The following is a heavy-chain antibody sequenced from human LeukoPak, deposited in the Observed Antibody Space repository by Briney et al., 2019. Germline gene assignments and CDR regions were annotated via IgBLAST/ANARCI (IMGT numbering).Heavy chain of an antibody. J-gene: IGHJ4*02. Sequence: GGSLRLSCAASGFTFSSYWMHWVRQAPGKGLVWVSRINSDGSSTSYADSVKGRFTISRDNAENTLYLQTNSLRAEDTAVYYCARDVVGGYNLFDYWGQGTLVTVSS. CDR1: GFTFSSYW. D-gene: IGHD5-24*01. CDR3: ARDVVGGYNLFDY. CDR2: INSDGSST. V-gene: IGHV3-74*01.